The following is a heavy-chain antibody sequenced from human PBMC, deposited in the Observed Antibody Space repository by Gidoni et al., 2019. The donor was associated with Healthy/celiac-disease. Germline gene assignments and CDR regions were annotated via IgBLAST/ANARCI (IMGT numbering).Heavy chain of an antibody. CDR3: ARGGATIFGVVDD. V-gene: IGHV1-3*01. D-gene: IGHD3-3*01. Sequence: QVQLVQSGAEVKKPGASVKVSCKASGYTFTSYAMHWVRQAPGQRLEWMGWINAGNGNTKYSQKFQGRVTITRDTSASTAYMELSSLRSEDTAVYYCARGGATIFGVVDDWGQGTLVTVSS. J-gene: IGHJ4*02. CDR2: INAGNGNT. CDR1: GYTFTSYA.